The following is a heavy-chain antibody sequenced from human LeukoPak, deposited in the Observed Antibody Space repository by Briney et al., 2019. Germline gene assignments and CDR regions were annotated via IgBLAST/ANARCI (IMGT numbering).Heavy chain of an antibody. CDR3: ARWGLDGSSGSLDY. CDR1: GFTFSSYA. CDR2: ISYDGSNK. V-gene: IGHV3-30-3*01. Sequence: GRSLRLSCAASGFTFSSYAMHWVRQAPGKGLEWVAVISYDGSNKYYADSVKGRFTISRGNSKNTLYLQMNSLRAEDTAVYYCARWGLDGSSGSLDYWGQGTLVTVSS. D-gene: IGHD3-22*01. J-gene: IGHJ4*02.